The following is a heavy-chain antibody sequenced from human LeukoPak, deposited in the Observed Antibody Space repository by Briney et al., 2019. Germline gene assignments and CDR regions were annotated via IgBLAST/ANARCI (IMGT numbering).Heavy chain of an antibody. V-gene: IGHV4-39*07. J-gene: IGHJ4*02. Sequence: SETLSLTCTVSGGSISSSSYYWGWIRQPPGKGLEWIGSIYHSGSTYYNPSLKSRVTIAVETSKNQFSLKLSSVTAADTAVYYCARDTMVRGVEGGDYWGQGTLVTVSS. CDR2: IYHSGST. CDR3: ARDTMVRGVEGGDY. D-gene: IGHD3-10*01. CDR1: GGSISSSSYY.